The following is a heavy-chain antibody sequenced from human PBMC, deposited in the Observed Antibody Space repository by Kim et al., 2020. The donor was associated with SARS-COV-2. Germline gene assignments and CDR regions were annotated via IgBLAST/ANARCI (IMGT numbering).Heavy chain of an antibody. D-gene: IGHD5-18*01. CDR3: AKVSGGYSYGLLLGVDV. CDR2: ISFDGGDE. J-gene: IGHJ6*01. Sequence: GGSLRLSCTASGFTFSNYGMHWVRQAPGKGLEWVAVISFDGGDEYYADSVKGRFTISRDDSKNTLYLQMNSLRGEDTAVYYCAKVSGGYSYGLLLGVDV. V-gene: IGHV3-30*18. CDR1: GFTFSNYG.